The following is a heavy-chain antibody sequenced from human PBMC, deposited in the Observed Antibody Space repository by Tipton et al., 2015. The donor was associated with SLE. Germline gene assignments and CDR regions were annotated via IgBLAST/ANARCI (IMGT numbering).Heavy chain of an antibody. D-gene: IGHD3-22*01. V-gene: IGHV3-30-3*01. CDR2: ISYDGSNK. CDR3: VQKTYYDFD. Sequence: SLRLSCAASGFTFSSYAMHWVRQAPGKGLEWVAVISYDGSNKYYADSVKGRFTISRDNSKNTLYLQMNSLRAEDTAVYYCVQKTYYDFDWGQGTLVTVSS. J-gene: IGHJ4*02. CDR1: GFTFSSYA.